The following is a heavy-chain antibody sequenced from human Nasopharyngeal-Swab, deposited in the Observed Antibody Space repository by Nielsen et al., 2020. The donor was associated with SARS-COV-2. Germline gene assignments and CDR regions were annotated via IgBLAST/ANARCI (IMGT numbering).Heavy chain of an antibody. V-gene: IGHV3-30*18. D-gene: IGHD3-9*01. CDR1: GFTFSSYG. Sequence: GGSLRLSCEASGFTFSSYGMHWVRQAPGKGLEWVAVISYDGSNKYHADSVKGRFTISRDNSKNTLYLQMNSLRAEDTAVYYCAKEAGYYDILTGYYLSLGYGMDVWGQGTTVTVSS. CDR2: ISYDGSNK. J-gene: IGHJ6*02. CDR3: AKEAGYYDILTGYYLSLGYGMDV.